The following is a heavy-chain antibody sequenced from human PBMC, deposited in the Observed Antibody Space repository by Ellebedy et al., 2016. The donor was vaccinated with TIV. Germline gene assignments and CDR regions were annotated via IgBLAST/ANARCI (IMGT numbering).Heavy chain of an antibody. J-gene: IGHJ6*02. Sequence: PGGSLRLSCAASGFTFSSYSMNWVRQAPGKGLEWVSYISSSRSTIYYADSVKGRFTISRDNAKNSPYLQMNSLRVEDTAVYYCARDLSTTVTTSRYYYYYGMDVWGQGTTVTVSS. CDR3: ARDLSTTVTTSRYYYYYGMDV. CDR2: ISSSRSTI. V-gene: IGHV3-48*01. D-gene: IGHD4-17*01. CDR1: GFTFSSYS.